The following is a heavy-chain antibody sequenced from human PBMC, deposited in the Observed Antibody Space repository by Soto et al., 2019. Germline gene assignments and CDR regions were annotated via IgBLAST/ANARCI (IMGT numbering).Heavy chain of an antibody. V-gene: IGHV1-24*01. CDR1: GYTLTELS. CDR3: ATEYPSDYYGMDV. D-gene: IGHD3-10*01. CDR2: FDPEDGET. J-gene: IGHJ6*02. Sequence: QVQLVQSGAEVKKPGASVKVSCKVSGYTLTELSLHWVRQAPGKGLEWMGGFDPEDGETIYAQRFQGRVIMTEDTSTHTAYMVLTSLRSDDTAVYYCATEYPSDYYGMDVWGQGTTVTVSS.